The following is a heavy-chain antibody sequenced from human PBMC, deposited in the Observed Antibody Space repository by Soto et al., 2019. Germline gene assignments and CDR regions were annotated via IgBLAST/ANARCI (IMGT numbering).Heavy chain of an antibody. Sequence: SGPTLVNPPQTLTLTCALSGFSVRARGVGVGWNRQPPGKALEWLAIIYWNDDKLYRPSLQSRLTITKDTSKNQVVLTMTNMDPVDTATYYCAHSPWGAAPDYWGQGTPVTVSS. D-gene: IGHD3-16*01. CDR1: GFSVRARGVG. CDR3: AHSPWGAAPDY. V-gene: IGHV2-5*01. J-gene: IGHJ4*02. CDR2: IYWNDDK.